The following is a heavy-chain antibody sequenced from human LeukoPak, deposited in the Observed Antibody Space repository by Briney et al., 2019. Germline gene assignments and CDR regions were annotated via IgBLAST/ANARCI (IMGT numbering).Heavy chain of an antibody. J-gene: IGHJ4*02. Sequence: GGSLRLSCAASGFTFSCYAMSWVRPAPGKGLEWVSAISGSGGSTYYADSVKGRFTISRDNAKNSLYLQMNSLRAEDTAVYYCARTGIVGATTGLHYWGQGTLVTVSS. CDR2: ISGSGGST. CDR3: ARTGIVGATTGLHY. CDR1: GFTFSCYA. D-gene: IGHD1-26*01. V-gene: IGHV3-23*01.